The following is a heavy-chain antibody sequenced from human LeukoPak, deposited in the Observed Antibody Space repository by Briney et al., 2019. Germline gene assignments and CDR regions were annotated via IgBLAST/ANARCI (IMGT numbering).Heavy chain of an antibody. CDR1: GGSISSYY. V-gene: IGHV4-4*07. J-gene: IGHJ6*03. D-gene: IGHD6-19*01. CDR3: AREGKQWLVQYYYYYMDV. Sequence: SETLSLTCTVSGGSISSYYWSWIRQPAGNGLEWIGRIYTSGSTNYNPSLKSRVTMSVDTSKNQFSLKLSSVTAADTAVYYCAREGKQWLVQYYYYYMDVWGKGTTVTVSS. CDR2: IYTSGST.